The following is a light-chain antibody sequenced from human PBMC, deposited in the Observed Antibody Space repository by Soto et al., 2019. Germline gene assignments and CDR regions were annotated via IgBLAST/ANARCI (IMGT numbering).Light chain of an antibody. V-gene: IGLV1-40*01. CDR2: GTN. CDR3: QSYDSSLSGYV. CDR1: SSNLGAPYD. J-gene: IGLJ1*01. Sequence: QSALTQPPSVSGAPGQTVIISCSGSSSNLGAPYDVNWFRQLPRTVPSILIYGTNNRPSGVPDRFSGSKSGTSASLAITGLQAEDEADYYCQSYDSSLSGYVFGTGTKVTVL.